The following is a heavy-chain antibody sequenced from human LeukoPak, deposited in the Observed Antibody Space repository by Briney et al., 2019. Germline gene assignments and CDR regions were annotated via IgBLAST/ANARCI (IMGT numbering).Heavy chain of an antibody. CDR3: AKIVGSRGGGTFDY. CDR2: ISGSGGST. CDR1: GFTSSSYA. D-gene: IGHD3-10*01. V-gene: IGHV3-23*01. J-gene: IGHJ4*02. Sequence: GGSLRLSCAASGFTSSSYAMSWVRQAPGKGLEWVSAISGSGGSTYYADSVKGRFTISRDNSKNTLYLQMNSLRAEDTAVYYCAKIVGSRGGGTFDYWGQGILVTVSS.